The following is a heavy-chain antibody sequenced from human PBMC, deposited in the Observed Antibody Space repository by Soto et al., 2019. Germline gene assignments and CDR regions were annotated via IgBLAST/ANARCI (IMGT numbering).Heavy chain of an antibody. D-gene: IGHD2-2*01. CDR2: ISGAGDRT. J-gene: IGHJ5*02. Sequence: EVQLLESGGGLAQPGGSLRLSCAASGFTFRSNAMNWVRQAPWKGLEWVSAISGAGDRTSYADSVKGRFTISRDNSQTPLYLQMNSLRAEDTAVYYCAKDFRVVIPPGPNWCAPWGQGTMVTVSS. V-gene: IGHV3-23*01. CDR1: GFTFRSNA. CDR3: AKDFRVVIPPGPNWCAP.